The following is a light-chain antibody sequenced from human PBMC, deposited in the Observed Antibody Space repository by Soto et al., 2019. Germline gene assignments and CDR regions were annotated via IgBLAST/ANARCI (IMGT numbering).Light chain of an antibody. Sequence: DIQMTQSPSTLSASVGDRVTITCRASQSISTWLAWYQQEPGKAPKLLIYKASTLKSGVPSRFGGSGSGTEFTLTISNLESDDFATYYCQQYHRYSTFGQGTKVDIK. V-gene: IGKV1-5*03. CDR2: KAS. J-gene: IGKJ1*01. CDR3: QQYHRYST. CDR1: QSISTW.